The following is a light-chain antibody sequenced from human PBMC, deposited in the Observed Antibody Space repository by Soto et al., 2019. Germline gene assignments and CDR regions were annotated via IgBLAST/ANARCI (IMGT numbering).Light chain of an antibody. CDR3: SSYAGGNNYV. J-gene: IGLJ1*01. V-gene: IGLV2-8*01. Sequence: QSALTQPPSASGSARQSVTISCTGTSGDVGGYNYVSWYQQHPGKAPKLMIYEVSQRPSGVPDRFSGSKSGNTASLTVSGLQAEDEADYYCSSYAGGNNYVFGTGTKLTVL. CDR2: EVS. CDR1: SGDVGGYNY.